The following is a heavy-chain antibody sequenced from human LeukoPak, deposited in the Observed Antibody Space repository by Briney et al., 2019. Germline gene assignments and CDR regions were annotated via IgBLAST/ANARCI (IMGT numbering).Heavy chain of an antibody. CDR3: ARVYLKRDYYDSSAYFSFDY. CDR1: GGTFTSYA. J-gene: IGHJ4*02. V-gene: IGHV1-69*13. Sequence: GASVKVSCKASGGTFTSYAISWVRQAPGQGLEWMGGIIPIFGTANYAQKFQGRITITADDSTSTAYMELSSLRSEDTAVYYCARVYLKRDYYDSSAYFSFDYWGQRTLVTVSS. D-gene: IGHD3-22*01. CDR2: IIPIFGTA.